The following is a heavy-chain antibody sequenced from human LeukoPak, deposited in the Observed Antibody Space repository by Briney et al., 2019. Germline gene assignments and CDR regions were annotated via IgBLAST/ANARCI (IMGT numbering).Heavy chain of an antibody. D-gene: IGHD4-11*01. CDR2: ISSSSGIT. Sequence: GGALRLSCAPSGFTFRSYSMSGGRQAPREGGGWVSYISSSSGITYYADSVKGGGTISRDNVKNSLYLQMKRLRAEGTRADIIARGQGNSNPSNWLHPWGQGTLVTVSS. CDR3: ARGQGNSNPSNWLHP. CDR1: GFTFRSYS. J-gene: IGHJ5*02. V-gene: IGHV3-48*01.